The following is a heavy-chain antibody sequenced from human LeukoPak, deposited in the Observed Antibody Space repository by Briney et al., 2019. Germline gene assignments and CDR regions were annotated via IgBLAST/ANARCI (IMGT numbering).Heavy chain of an antibody. Sequence: PSETLSLTCTVSGGSISSGGYYWSWIRQHPGKGLEWIGYIYYSGSTYYNPSLKSRVTISVDTSKNQFSLKLSSVTAADTAVYYCANVPAAIGYYYGMDVWGQGTTVTVSS. V-gene: IGHV4-31*03. CDR1: GGSISSGGYY. D-gene: IGHD2-2*02. CDR3: ANVPAAIGYYYGMDV. CDR2: IYYSGST. J-gene: IGHJ6*02.